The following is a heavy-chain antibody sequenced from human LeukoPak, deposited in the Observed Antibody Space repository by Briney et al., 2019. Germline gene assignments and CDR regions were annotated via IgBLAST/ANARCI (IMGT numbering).Heavy chain of an antibody. V-gene: IGHV3-7*01. CDR3: ARKGGYSSSYYY. CDR1: GFTFSDYW. D-gene: IGHD2-2*01. CDR2: IKQDGSEK. J-gene: IGHJ4*02. Sequence: PGRSLRLSCAASGFTFSDYWMTWVRQAPGKGLEWVANIKQDGSEKDYVDSVKGRFTISRDNAKNSLYLQMDSLGVEDTAVCYCARKGGYSSSYYYWGQGTLVTVSS.